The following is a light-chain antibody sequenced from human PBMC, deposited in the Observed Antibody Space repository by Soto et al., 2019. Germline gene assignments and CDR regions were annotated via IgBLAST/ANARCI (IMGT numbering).Light chain of an antibody. V-gene: IGLV2-14*03. Sequence: QSALTQPPSASGSPGQSVTISCTGSSNDVGGYNYVSWYQQHPGKAPKLMIFDVTHRPPGISDRFSGSKSANTASLTISGLQAADEAFYYCSSYTTRSTLVFGGGTKVTVL. J-gene: IGLJ2*01. CDR3: SSYTTRSTLV. CDR1: SNDVGGYNY. CDR2: DVT.